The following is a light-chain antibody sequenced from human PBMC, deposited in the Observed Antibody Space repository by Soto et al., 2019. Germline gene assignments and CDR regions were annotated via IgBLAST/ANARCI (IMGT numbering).Light chain of an antibody. CDR1: SSDIGSYDH. J-gene: IGLJ1*01. CDR2: AVS. V-gene: IGLV2-14*03. Sequence: QSVLTQPASVSGSPGQSITISCSGTSSDIGSYDHVAWYQQFPGKSPKLIIYAVSDRPSGVSDRFSGSKSGISASLTISGLQTEDEADYYCISYTDRQSYLFGTGTKVNRP. CDR3: ISYTDRQSYL.